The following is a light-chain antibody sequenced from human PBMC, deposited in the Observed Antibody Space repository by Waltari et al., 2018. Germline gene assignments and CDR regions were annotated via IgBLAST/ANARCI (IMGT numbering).Light chain of an antibody. CDR1: ESVGRT. CDR2: GAS. V-gene: IGKV3-20*01. Sequence: EIVLTQSPGTLSLSPGERATLSCRASESVGRTLAWYQQKPGLAPRLLIYGASSRASGIADRFSGSGSGTDFSLTISRLEPEDFAVYYCQHYVRLPVTFGQGTKVDIK. J-gene: IGKJ1*01. CDR3: QHYVRLPVT.